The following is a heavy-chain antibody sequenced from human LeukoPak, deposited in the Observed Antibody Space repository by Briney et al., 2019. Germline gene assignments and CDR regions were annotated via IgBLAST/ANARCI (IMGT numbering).Heavy chain of an antibody. J-gene: IGHJ6*03. D-gene: IGHD2-15*01. V-gene: IGHV4-39*07. Sequence: SETLSLTCTVSGGSISTSNYYWGWIRQPPGKGLEWIGNIFYSGSTYYGPSLKSRLTISLDTSRNQFSLKLSSVTAADTAVYYCARLGYCSGGSCYYYYYMDVWGKGTTVTVSS. CDR3: ARLGYCSGGSCYYYYYMDV. CDR1: GGSISTSNYY. CDR2: IFYSGST.